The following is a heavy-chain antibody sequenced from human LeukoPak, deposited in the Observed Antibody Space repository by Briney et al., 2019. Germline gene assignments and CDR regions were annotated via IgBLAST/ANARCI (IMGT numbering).Heavy chain of an antibody. CDR1: GFTFSSYA. D-gene: IGHD2-15*01. CDR3: AKDLHRGVAATPDY. Sequence: GGSLRLSCAASGFTFSSYAMSWVRQAPGKGLEWVSAICGSGGSTYYADSVKGRFTISRDNSKNTLYLQMNSLRAEDTAVYYCAKDLHRGVAATPDYWGQGTLVTVSS. V-gene: IGHV3-23*01. J-gene: IGHJ4*02. CDR2: ICGSGGST.